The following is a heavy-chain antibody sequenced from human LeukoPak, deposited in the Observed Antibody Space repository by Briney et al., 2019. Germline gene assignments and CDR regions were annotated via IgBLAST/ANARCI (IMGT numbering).Heavy chain of an antibody. J-gene: IGHJ4*02. CDR3: ARIPASENMVHFDY. CDR2: ISSSSRYI. D-gene: IGHD2/OR15-2a*01. V-gene: IGHV3-21*01. Sequence: GGSLRLSCVASGFTFSTYIMNWVRQAPGKGLEWVSSISSSSRYIYYADSVKGRFTVSRDNAKYSLYLQVNSLRAEDSAVYYCARIPASENMVHFDYWGQGTLVIVSS. CDR1: GFTFSTYI.